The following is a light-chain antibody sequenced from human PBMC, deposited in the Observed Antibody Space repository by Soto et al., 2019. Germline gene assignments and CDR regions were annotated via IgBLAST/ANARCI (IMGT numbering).Light chain of an antibody. J-gene: IGLJ2*01. Sequence: QSALTQPAPVSGSPGQSITISCTGTSSDVGSYNLVSWYQQHPGKAPKLMIYEVSKRPSGVSNRFSGSKSGNTASLTISGLQAEDEADYYCCSYAGSSTLFGGGTKLTVL. CDR2: EVS. CDR3: CSYAGSSTL. V-gene: IGLV2-23*02. CDR1: SSDVGSYNL.